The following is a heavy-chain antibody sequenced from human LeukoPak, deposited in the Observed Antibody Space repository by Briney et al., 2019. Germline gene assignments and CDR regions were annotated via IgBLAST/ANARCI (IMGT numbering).Heavy chain of an antibody. CDR3: ARDSWFGELTPINWFDP. Sequence: GASVKVSCKASGYTFTSYGISWVRQAPGQGLEWMGWISAYNGNTDYAQKLQGRVTMTTDTSTSTAYMELRSLRSDDTAVYYCARDSWFGELTPINWFDPWGQGTLVTVSS. D-gene: IGHD3-10*01. CDR1: GYTFTSYG. V-gene: IGHV1-18*01. J-gene: IGHJ5*02. CDR2: ISAYNGNT.